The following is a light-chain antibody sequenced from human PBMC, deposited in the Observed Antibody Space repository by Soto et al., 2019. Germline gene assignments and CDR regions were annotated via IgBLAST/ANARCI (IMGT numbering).Light chain of an antibody. Sequence: EIVMTQSPATLSVSPGERATLSCRASQSVSSNLAWYQQKPGQPPRVLIYGASTRATGIPARFTGSGSGTEFTLTITSLQSEDSAVYHCQQYNNWPSYTFGQGTKLEIK. CDR1: QSVSSN. CDR2: GAS. V-gene: IGKV3-15*01. CDR3: QQYNNWPSYT. J-gene: IGKJ2*01.